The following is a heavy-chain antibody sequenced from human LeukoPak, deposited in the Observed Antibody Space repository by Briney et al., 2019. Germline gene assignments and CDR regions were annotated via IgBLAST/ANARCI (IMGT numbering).Heavy chain of an antibody. Sequence: SETLSLTCAVYGGSFSGYYWSWIRQPPGKGLEWIGEINHSGSTNYNASLKSRVTISVDTSKNQFSLKLSSVTAADTAVYYCARDYDFWSGYSDVWGKGTTVTVSS. CDR2: INHSGST. V-gene: IGHV4-34*01. D-gene: IGHD3-3*01. CDR3: ARDYDFWSGYSDV. J-gene: IGHJ6*04. CDR1: GGSFSGYY.